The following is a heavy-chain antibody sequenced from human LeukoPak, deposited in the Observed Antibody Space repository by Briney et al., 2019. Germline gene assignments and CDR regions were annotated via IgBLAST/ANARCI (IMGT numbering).Heavy chain of an antibody. CDR1: GFTFSSYW. J-gene: IGHJ4*02. Sequence: GGSLRLSCAASGFTFSSYWMSWVRRAPGRGLEWVANINRDGSEAYYVDSVKGRFTISRDNAKNSLYLQMDSLRADDTAVYYCARDDGFRGVDFWGPGTLVSVSS. V-gene: IGHV3-7*01. CDR2: INRDGSEA. D-gene: IGHD4-17*01. CDR3: ARDDGFRGVDF.